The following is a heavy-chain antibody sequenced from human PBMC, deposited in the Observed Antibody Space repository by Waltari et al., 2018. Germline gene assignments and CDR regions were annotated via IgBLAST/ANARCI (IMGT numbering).Heavy chain of an antibody. Sequence: QVQLVQSGTEVKKPGASVTVSCQASGYSFPDYHLHWVRQTPGQGLEWLGWINPKNGDTSYAHNFLGRVTMTRDTSINTVYMDLSGLRSDDTAVFYCARDPGPIVGAPDYWGQGTLVTVSS. CDR1: GYSFPDYH. V-gene: IGHV1-2*02. J-gene: IGHJ4*02. CDR2: INPKNGDT. CDR3: ARDPGPIVGAPDY. D-gene: IGHD1-26*01.